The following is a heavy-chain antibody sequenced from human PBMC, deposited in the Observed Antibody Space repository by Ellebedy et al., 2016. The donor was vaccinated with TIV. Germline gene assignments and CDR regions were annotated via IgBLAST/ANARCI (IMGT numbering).Heavy chain of an antibody. CDR2: IYPGDSET. J-gene: IGHJ3*02. CDR1: GYTFTSYW. V-gene: IGHV5-51*01. CDR3: ATATTVVNRDAFDI. Sequence: GESLKISXKASGYTFTSYWIAWVRQMPGKGLEWMGIIYPGDSETKYSPSFEGQVTISVDKSTDTAYLQRSSLKASDTAIYYCATATTVVNRDAFDIWGQGTRVTVSS. D-gene: IGHD4-23*01.